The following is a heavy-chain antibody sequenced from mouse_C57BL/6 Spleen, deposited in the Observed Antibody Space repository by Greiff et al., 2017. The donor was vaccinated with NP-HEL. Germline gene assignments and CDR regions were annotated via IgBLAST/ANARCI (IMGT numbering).Heavy chain of an antibody. CDR1: GYTFTSYW. D-gene: IGHD2-3*01. V-gene: IGHV1-69*01. J-gene: IGHJ1*03. CDR2: IDPSDSYT. Sequence: QVQLKQPGAELVMPGASVKLSCKASGYTFTSYWMHWVKQRPGQGLEWIGEIDPSDSYTNYNQKFKGKSTLTVDKSSSTAYMQLSSLTSEDSAVYYCARSDGYYPYWYFDVWGTGTTVTVSS. CDR3: ARSDGYYPYWYFDV.